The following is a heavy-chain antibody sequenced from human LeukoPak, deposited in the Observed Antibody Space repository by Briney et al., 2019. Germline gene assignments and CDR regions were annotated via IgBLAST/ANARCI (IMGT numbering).Heavy chain of an antibody. CDR3: ASPATYYGSGSYYY. J-gene: IGHJ4*02. CDR1: GFTFSDYY. D-gene: IGHD3-10*01. V-gene: IGHV3-11*01. Sequence: PGGSLRLSCAASGFTFSDYYMSWIRQAPGNGLEWVSYISSSGSTIYYADSVKGRFTISRDNAKNSLYLQMNSLRAEDTAGYYCASPATYYGSGSYYYWGQGTLVTVSS. CDR2: ISSSGSTI.